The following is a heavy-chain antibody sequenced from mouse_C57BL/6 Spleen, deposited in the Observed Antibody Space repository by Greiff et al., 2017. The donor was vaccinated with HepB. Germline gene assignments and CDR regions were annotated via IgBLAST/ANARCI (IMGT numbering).Heavy chain of an antibody. CDR2: IYPRDGST. CDR1: GYTFTDHT. V-gene: IGHV1-78*01. Sequence: VQLQQSDAELVKPGASVKISCKVSGYTFTDHTIHWMKQRPEQGLEWIGYIYPRDGSTKYNEKFKGKATLTAAKSSSKAYMQLNSLTSEDSAVYFCARPYDYDEGFAYWGQGTLVTVSA. CDR3: ARPYDYDEGFAY. J-gene: IGHJ3*01. D-gene: IGHD2-4*01.